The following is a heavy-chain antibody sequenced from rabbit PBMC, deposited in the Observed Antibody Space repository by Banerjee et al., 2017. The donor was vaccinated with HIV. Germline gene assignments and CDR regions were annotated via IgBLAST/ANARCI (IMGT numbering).Heavy chain of an antibody. J-gene: IGHJ4*01. D-gene: IGHD4-1*01. CDR2: IYNGDGTT. Sequence: EESGGDLVKPGASLTLTCTASGFSFSSNYWICWVRQAPGKGPEWIACIYNGDGTTYYASWVNGRFTISRSTSLNTVTLQMTSLTAADTATYFCARDLDGVIGWNFGWWGQGTLVTVS. V-gene: IGHV1S47*01. CDR3: ARDLDGVIGWNFGW. CDR1: GFSFSSNY.